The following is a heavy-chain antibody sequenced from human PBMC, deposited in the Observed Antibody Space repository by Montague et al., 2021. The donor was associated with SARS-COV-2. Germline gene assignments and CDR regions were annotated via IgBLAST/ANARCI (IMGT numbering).Heavy chain of an antibody. J-gene: IGHJ4*02. D-gene: IGHD7-27*01. V-gene: IGHV3-7*05. CDR1: GFSFSTFW. CDR3: ARDPNWGAH. Sequence: YRSLSCAASGFSFSTFWMTWVRQAPGKRLEWVASIKPDGSDKYYVESVKGRFTISRDNARNSLYLQLNNLRAEDTAVYYCARDPNWGAHWGQGNLVTVSS. CDR2: IKPDGSDK.